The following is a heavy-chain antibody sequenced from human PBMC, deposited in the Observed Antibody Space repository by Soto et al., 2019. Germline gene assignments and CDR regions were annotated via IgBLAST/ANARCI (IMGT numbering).Heavy chain of an antibody. V-gene: IGHV1-8*01. D-gene: IGHD6-13*01. CDR2: MNPNSGNT. CDR1: GYTFTSYD. Sequence: QVQLVQSGAEVKKPGASVKVSCKASGYTFTSYDINWVRQATGQGLEWMGWMNPNSGNTGYAQKFQGRVTMTRNTXIXTXXMELSSLRSEDTAVYYCARGSSYSSSWYMPEYFQHWGQGTLVTVSS. CDR3: ARGSSYSSSWYMPEYFQH. J-gene: IGHJ1*01.